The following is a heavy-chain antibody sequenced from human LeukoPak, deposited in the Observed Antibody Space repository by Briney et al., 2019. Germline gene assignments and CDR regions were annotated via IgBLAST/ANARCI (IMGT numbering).Heavy chain of an antibody. J-gene: IGHJ5*02. Sequence: SQTLSLTCTVSGGSISSGGYYWSWIRQHQGKGLEWIGYIYYSGSTYYNPSLKSRVTISVDTSKNQFSLKLSSVTAADTAVYYCARVAYSSGWSQNNWFDPWGQGTLVTVSS. CDR3: ARVAYSSGWSQNNWFDP. D-gene: IGHD6-19*01. CDR1: GGSISSGGYY. CDR2: IYYSGST. V-gene: IGHV4-31*03.